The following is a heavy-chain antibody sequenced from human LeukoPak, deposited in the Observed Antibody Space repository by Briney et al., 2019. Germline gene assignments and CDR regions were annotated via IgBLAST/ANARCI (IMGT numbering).Heavy chain of an antibody. CDR3: AKDPTVGASNWYFDL. CDR2: ISSSGSGDNT. CDR1: GVTLSTYA. Sequence: GGSLRLSCAASGVTLSTYAMSWARQAPGKGLEWVSGISSSGSGDNTYYADSVKGRFTISRDSSKNTLFLHMNTLRAEDTAIYYCAKDPTVGASNWYFDLWGRGTLVTVSS. J-gene: IGHJ2*01. D-gene: IGHD1-26*01. V-gene: IGHV3-23*01.